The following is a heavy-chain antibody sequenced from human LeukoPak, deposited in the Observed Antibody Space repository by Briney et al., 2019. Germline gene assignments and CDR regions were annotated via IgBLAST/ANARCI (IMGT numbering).Heavy chain of an antibody. CDR3: ATQQQLVPDYYYGMDV. J-gene: IGHJ6*02. V-gene: IGHV1-24*01. CDR1: GYTLTELS. Sequence: ASVKVSCKVSGYTLTELSMHWVRQAPGKGLEWMGGFDPEDGETIYAQKFQGRVTMTEDTSTDTAYMELSSLRSEDTAVYYCATQQQLVPDYYYGMDVWGQGTTVTVSS. D-gene: IGHD6-13*01. CDR2: FDPEDGET.